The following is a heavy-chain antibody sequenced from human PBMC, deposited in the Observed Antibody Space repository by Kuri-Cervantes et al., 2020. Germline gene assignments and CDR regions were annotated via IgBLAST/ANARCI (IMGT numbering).Heavy chain of an antibody. J-gene: IGHJ4*02. CDR1: GGTFSSYA. CDR2: IIPIFGTA. D-gene: IGHD1/OR15-1a*01. V-gene: IGHV1-69*13. CDR3: ARGPLGPRKQGFDY. Sequence: SVKVSCKASGGTFSSYAISWVRQAPGQGLEWMGGIIPIFGTANYAQKFQGRVTITADESTSTAYMELSSLRSEDTAVYYCARGPLGPRKQGFDYWGQGTLVTSPQ.